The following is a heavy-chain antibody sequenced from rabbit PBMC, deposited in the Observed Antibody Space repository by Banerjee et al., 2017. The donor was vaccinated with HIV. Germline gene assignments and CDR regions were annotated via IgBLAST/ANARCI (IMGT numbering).Heavy chain of an antibody. D-gene: IGHD8-1*01. CDR1: GFSLSSYV. V-gene: IGHV1S40*01. CDR3: ARDYVGDSYSAFDL. CDR2: IYAGGGTT. J-gene: IGHJ4*01. Sequence: QSVEESGGGLVQPEGSLPLTCTVSGFSLSSYVMNWVRQAPGKGLEWIADIYAGGGTTYYASWAKGRFTVSKASSTAVTLQMTSLTAADTATYFCARDYVGDSYSAFDLWGPGTLVTVS.